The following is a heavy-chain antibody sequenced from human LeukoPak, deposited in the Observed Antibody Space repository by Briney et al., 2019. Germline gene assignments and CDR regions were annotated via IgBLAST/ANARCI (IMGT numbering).Heavy chain of an antibody. D-gene: IGHD2-21*02. CDR1: GCTFSSYA. CDR2: IIPILGIA. J-gene: IGHJ4*02. V-gene: IGHV1-69*04. CDR3: ARVVTAGSYYFDY. Sequence: SVKVSCKASGCTFSSYAISWVRQAPGQGLEWMGRIIPILGIANYAQKFQGRVTITADKSTSTAYMELSSLRSEDTAVYYCARVVTAGSYYFDYWGQGTLVTVSS.